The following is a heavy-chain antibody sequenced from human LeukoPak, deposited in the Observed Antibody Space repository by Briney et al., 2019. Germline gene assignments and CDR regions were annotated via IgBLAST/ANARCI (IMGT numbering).Heavy chain of an antibody. D-gene: IGHD6-13*01. Sequence: SVKVSCKASGGTFSSYAISWVRQAPGQGLEWMGRIIPILGIANYAQKFQGRVTITADKSTSTAYMELSSLRSEDTAVYYCARVRQQLVTYYYYYYMDVWGKGTTVTVSS. J-gene: IGHJ6*03. V-gene: IGHV1-69*04. CDR3: ARVRQQLVTYYYYYYMDV. CDR2: IIPILGIA. CDR1: GGTFSSYA.